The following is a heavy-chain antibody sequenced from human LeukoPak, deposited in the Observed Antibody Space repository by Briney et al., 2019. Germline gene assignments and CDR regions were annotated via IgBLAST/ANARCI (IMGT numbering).Heavy chain of an antibody. V-gene: IGHV3-53*01. CDR2: IYSGGST. CDR1: GFTVSSNY. CDR3: AKDRLKGLRPDIFDY. D-gene: IGHD5-12*01. Sequence: GGSLRLSCAASGFTVSSNYMSWVRQAPGKGLEWVSVIYSGGSTYYADSVKGRFTISRDNSKNTLYLQMNSLRAEDTAVYYCAKDRLKGLRPDIFDYWGQGTLVTVSS. J-gene: IGHJ4*02.